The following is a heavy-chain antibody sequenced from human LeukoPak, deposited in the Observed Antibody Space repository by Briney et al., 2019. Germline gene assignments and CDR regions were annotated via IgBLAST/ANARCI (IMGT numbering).Heavy chain of an antibody. CDR2: ISTSGDRT. V-gene: IGHV3-23*01. Sequence: GGSLRLSCAASGFTFSTYAMTWVRPAPGKGLEWVSGISTSGDRTDYADSVKGRFTISRDNSKNTLYLQMNSLRAEDTAEYYCARSAVGTSCCTAVDYWGQGTLVTASS. D-gene: IGHD1-26*01. CDR1: GFTFSTYA. J-gene: IGHJ4*02. CDR3: ARSAVGTSCCTAVDY.